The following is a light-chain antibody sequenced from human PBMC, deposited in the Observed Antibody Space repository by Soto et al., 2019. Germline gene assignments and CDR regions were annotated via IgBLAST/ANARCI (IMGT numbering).Light chain of an antibody. CDR2: KIS. J-gene: IGKJ2*01. CDR1: QSLLHSDGSTY. Sequence: DIVLTQTPLSSAVTLGQPASISCRSSQSLLHSDGSTYLSWLHQRPGQPPRLLIYKISKRLSGVPDRFSGSGAGTDFTLKISRVEAEDVGFYYCMQATQFPPYTFGQGTKLEIE. CDR3: MQATQFPPYT. V-gene: IGKV2-24*01.